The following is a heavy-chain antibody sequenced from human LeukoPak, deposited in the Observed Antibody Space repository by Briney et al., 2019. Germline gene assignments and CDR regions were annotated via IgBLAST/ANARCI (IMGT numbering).Heavy chain of an antibody. CDR3: ARANNYYYYGMDV. Sequence: PGGSLRLSCAASGFTVSSNYMSWVRQAPGKGLEWVSVIYSGGSTYYADSVKGRFTISRDNSKNTLYLQMNSLRAEDTAVYYCARANNYYYYGMDVWGQGTTVTVSS. CDR1: GFTVSSNY. CDR2: IYSGGST. J-gene: IGHJ6*02. D-gene: IGHD4/OR15-4a*01. V-gene: IGHV3-53*01.